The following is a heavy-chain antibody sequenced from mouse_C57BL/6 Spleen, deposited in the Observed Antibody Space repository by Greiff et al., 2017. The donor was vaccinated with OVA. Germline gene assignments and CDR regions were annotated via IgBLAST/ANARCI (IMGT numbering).Heavy chain of an antibody. J-gene: IGHJ3*01. D-gene: IGHD2-4*01. CDR3: ARSNYDEGIAY. Sequence: QVQLQQPGAELVRPGSSVKLSCKASGYTFTSYWMHWVKQRPIQGLEWIGNIDPSDSETHYNQKFKDKATLTVDKSSSKAYMQLSSLTSEDSAVYYCARSNYDEGIAYWGQGTLVTVSA. CDR2: IDPSDSET. CDR1: GYTFTSYW. V-gene: IGHV1-52*01.